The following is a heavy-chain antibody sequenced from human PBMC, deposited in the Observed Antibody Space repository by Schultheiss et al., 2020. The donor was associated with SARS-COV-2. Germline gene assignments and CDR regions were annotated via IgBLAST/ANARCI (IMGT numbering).Heavy chain of an antibody. J-gene: IGHJ6*02. D-gene: IGHD4-17*01. CDR1: GFTFTNAW. CDR3: TTGAPGDYGGYYYGMDV. Sequence: GGSLRLSCAASGFTFTNAWMTWVRQAPGKGLEWVGRIKRKDDGGTTEYAAPVKGRFTISRDDSKNTLYLQMNSLKTEDTAVYYCTTGAPGDYGGYYYGMDVWGQGTTVTVSS. CDR2: IKRKDDGGTT. V-gene: IGHV3-15*01.